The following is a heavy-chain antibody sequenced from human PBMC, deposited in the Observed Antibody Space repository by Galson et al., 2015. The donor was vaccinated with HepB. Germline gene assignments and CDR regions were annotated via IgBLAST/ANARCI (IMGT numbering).Heavy chain of an antibody. CDR1: GFTFNNYA. D-gene: IGHD3-22*01. Sequence: SLRLSCAGSGFTFNNYALHWVRQVPGKGLEWVAISSYDGTNTHYANSVKGRFTISRDNSKNSLYLQMNSLSSDDTAVYYCARDSSDSGGYHSLLSYPLGYWGRGTLVTVSS. V-gene: IGHV3-30-3*01. J-gene: IGHJ4*02. CDR2: SSYDGTNT. CDR3: ARDSSDSGGYHSLLSYPLGY.